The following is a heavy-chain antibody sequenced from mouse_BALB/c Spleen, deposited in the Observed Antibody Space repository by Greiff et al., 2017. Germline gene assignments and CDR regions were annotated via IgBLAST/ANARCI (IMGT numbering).Heavy chain of an antibody. V-gene: IGHV5-4*02. Sequence: EVKVEESGGGLVKPGGSLKLSCAASGFTFSDYYMYWVRQTPEKRLEWVATISDGGSYTYYPDSVKGRFTISRDNAKNNLYLQMSSLKSEDTAMYYCARDASYRYDGYAMDYWGQGTSVTVSS. D-gene: IGHD2-14*01. CDR3: ARDASYRYDGYAMDY. CDR1: GFTFSDYY. CDR2: ISDGGSYT. J-gene: IGHJ4*01.